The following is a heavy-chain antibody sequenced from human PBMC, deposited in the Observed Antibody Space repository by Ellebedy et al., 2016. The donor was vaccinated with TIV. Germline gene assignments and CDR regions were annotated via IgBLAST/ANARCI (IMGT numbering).Heavy chain of an antibody. CDR3: ARDRLHDYGDPFGY. J-gene: IGHJ4*02. D-gene: IGHD4-17*01. CDR2: ISSSSSYI. CDR1: GFTFSSYS. V-gene: IGHV3-21*01. Sequence: GGSLRLXXAGSGFTFSSYSMNWVRQAPGKGLEWVSYISSSSSYIYYADSVKGRFTISRDNAKNSLYLQMNSLRAEDTAVYYCARDRLHDYGDPFGYWGQGTLVTVSS.